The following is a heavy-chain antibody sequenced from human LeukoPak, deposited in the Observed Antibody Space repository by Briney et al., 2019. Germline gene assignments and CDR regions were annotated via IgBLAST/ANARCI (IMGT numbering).Heavy chain of an antibody. Sequence: GGSLRLSCAVSGFTFSSYSMNWVRQAPGKGMEWVSSISSSSDYIYYADSVKGRFSISRDNAKNSLYLQMNNLRAEETAVYYCARVGYGSGGSCYYYYYGMDVWGQGTTVTVSS. V-gene: IGHV3-21*01. CDR2: ISSSSDYI. CDR3: ARVGYGSGGSCYYYYYGMDV. CDR1: GFTFSSYS. D-gene: IGHD2-15*01. J-gene: IGHJ6*01.